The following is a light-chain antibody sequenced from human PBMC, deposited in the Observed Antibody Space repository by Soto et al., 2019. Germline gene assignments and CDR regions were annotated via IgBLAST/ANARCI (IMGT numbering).Light chain of an antibody. CDR2: GAS. CDR1: QSVSSD. J-gene: IGKJ1*01. Sequence: EIVMTQSPATLSVSPGERATLSCRASQSVSSDLAWYHQKPGQAPRLLIYGASSRATAIPDRFSGSGSGTDFTLTISRLEPEDFAVYYCHHYGSSLGTFGQGTKVDIK. CDR3: HHYGSSLGT. V-gene: IGKV3-20*01.